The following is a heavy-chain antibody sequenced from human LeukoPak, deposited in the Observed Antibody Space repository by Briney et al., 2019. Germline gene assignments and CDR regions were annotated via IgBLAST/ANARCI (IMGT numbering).Heavy chain of an antibody. J-gene: IGHJ4*02. CDR1: GFTFSTYW. CDR2: INSDESST. Sequence: TGGSLRLSCAASGFTFSTYWMHWVRQAPGKGLVWVSRINSDESSTDCVDPVKGRFTISRDNAKNTLYLQMNNLRAEDTAVYYCVRGRYYFDYWGQGTLVTVSS. V-gene: IGHV3-74*01. D-gene: IGHD3-3*01. CDR3: VRGRYYFDY.